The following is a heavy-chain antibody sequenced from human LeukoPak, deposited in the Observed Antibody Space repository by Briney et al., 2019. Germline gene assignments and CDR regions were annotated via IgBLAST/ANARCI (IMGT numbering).Heavy chain of an antibody. CDR1: GGSISSGGYC. CDR2: IYHSGST. Sequence: SETLSLTCTVSGGSISSGGYCWRWIRQPPGKGLEWIGYIYHSGSTYYNPSLKSRVTISVVRSKNQFSLKLSSVTAADTALYYCAVYCSSTSCYNRDAFDIWGQGTMVTVSS. D-gene: IGHD2-2*02. V-gene: IGHV4-30-2*01. J-gene: IGHJ3*02. CDR3: AVYCSSTSCYNRDAFDI.